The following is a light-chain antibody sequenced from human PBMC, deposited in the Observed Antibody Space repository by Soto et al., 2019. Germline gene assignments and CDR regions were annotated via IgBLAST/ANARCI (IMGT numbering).Light chain of an antibody. J-gene: IGLJ1*01. V-gene: IGLV1-47*01. Sequence: QSVLTQPPSASGTPGQRVTISCSGSSSNIGTYYVDWYQQLPGTAPKLLIHRNGQRPSGVPARFSGSKSGTAASLAISGLRSEDEADYYCATWDDRLRAYVIGAGTKLTVL. CDR3: ATWDDRLRAYV. CDR1: SSNIGTYY. CDR2: RNG.